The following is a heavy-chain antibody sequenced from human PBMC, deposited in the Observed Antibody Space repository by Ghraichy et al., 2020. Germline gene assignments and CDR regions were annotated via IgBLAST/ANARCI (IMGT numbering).Heavy chain of an antibody. CDR3: ASKRLIAVTAPFDY. J-gene: IGHJ4*02. CDR2: IYSGGTT. CDR1: GITVSNNY. D-gene: IGHD6-19*01. V-gene: IGHV3-66*01. Sequence: GGSLRLSCAASGITVSNNYMTWVRQAPGKGLDWVSVIYSGGTTYYADSVKGRFTISRDNSKNTVYLQMNRLRVEDTAVYYCASKRLIAVTAPFDYWGQGTLVTVSS.